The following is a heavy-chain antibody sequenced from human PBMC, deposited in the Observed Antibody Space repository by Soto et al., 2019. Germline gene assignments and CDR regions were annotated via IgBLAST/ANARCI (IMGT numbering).Heavy chain of an antibody. Sequence: GGSLRLSCAASGFTFSSYAMSWVRQAPGKGLEWVSAISGSGGSTYYADSVKGRFTISRDNSKNTLYLQMNSLRAEDTAVYYCLIGLIRGDYFDYWGQGTLVTVSS. CDR2: ISGSGGST. J-gene: IGHJ4*02. V-gene: IGHV3-23*01. CDR3: LIGLIRGDYFDY. CDR1: GFTFSSYA. D-gene: IGHD2-21*01.